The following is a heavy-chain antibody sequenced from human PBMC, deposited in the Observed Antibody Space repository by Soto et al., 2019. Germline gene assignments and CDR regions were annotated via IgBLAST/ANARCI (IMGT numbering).Heavy chain of an antibody. Sequence: SVKVSCKASGYTFTDYFIHWVRQAPGQGFEWMGWINPKSRGTTYAQKFQGRVTMTRDTSNSTAYMELRGLRSDDTAVYYCARVTLKAGNWFDPWGQGTLVTVSS. CDR2: INPKSRGT. J-gene: IGHJ5*02. CDR1: GYTFTDYF. V-gene: IGHV1-2*02. CDR3: ARVTLKAGNWFDP.